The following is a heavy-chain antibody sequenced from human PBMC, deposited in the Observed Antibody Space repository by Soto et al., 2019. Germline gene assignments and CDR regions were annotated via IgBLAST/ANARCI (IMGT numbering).Heavy chain of an antibody. V-gene: IGHV3-21*01. CDR2: ISGSGYNT. CDR3: ARDGGYNYGGNLDY. D-gene: IGHD5-18*01. CDR1: GFTFSSYS. J-gene: IGHJ4*02. Sequence: EAQLVESGGGLVKPGGPLRLSCAASGFTFSSYSMNWVRQAPGKGQGWVSAISGSGYNTHNADSVKGRYTISRDNAKNSPFLQMTILSAEDTAVYYCARDGGYNYGGNLDYWGQGTLVTVSS.